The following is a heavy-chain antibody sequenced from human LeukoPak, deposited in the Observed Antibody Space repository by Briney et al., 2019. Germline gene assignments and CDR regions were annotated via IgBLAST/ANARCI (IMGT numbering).Heavy chain of an antibody. CDR3: ARTIAAAGTGYYYYYMDF. D-gene: IGHD6-13*01. Sequence: ASVKVSCKASGGTFSSYAISWVRQAPGQGLEWMGGIIPIFGTANYAQKFQGRVTITTDESTSTAYMELSSLRSEDTAVYYCARTIAAAGTGYYYYYMDFWGKGTTVTVSS. CDR2: IIPIFGTA. V-gene: IGHV1-69*05. CDR1: GGTFSSYA. J-gene: IGHJ6*03.